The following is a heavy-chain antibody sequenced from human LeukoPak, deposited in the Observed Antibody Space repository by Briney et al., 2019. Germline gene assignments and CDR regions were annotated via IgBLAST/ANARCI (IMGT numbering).Heavy chain of an antibody. V-gene: IGHV4-34*01. CDR2: INHSGST. CDR1: GGSFSGYY. Sequence: SETLSLTCAVYGGSFSGYYWSWIRQPPGKGLEWIGEINHSGSTNYNPSLKSRVTISVDTSKNQFSLKLSSVTAADKAVYYCARGREDRSGYSFVRNWFDPWGQGTLVTVSS. CDR3: ARGREDRSGYSFVRNWFDP. J-gene: IGHJ5*02. D-gene: IGHD3-22*01.